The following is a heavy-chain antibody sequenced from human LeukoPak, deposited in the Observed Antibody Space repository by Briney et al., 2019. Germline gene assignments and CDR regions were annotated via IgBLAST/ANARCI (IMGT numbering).Heavy chain of an antibody. CDR2: FSETNSGI. CDR3: AKVVQTGNSMFDY. D-gene: IGHD2/OR15-2a*01. V-gene: IGHV3-23*01. CDR1: GFTFSSYV. Sequence: GGSLRLSCAASGFTFSSYVMSWVRQAPGKGLEWVSGFSETNSGIYYADSVKGRFTISRDNSRNTLYLQMNSLGVEDTAIYFCAKVVQTGNSMFDYWGQGALVTVSS. J-gene: IGHJ4*01.